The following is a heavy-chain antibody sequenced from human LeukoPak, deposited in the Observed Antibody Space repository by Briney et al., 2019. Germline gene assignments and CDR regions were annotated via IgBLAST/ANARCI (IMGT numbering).Heavy chain of an antibody. Sequence: GESLKISCKGSGYSFTSYWIGWVRQMPGKGPEWMGIINPGDSDTRCSPSFQGQVTISADKSISTAYLQWSSLKASDTAMCYCARIRYCGGDCYYDAFDIWGQGTMVTVSS. CDR1: GYSFTSYW. J-gene: IGHJ3*02. CDR2: INPGDSDT. CDR3: ARIRYCGGDCYYDAFDI. V-gene: IGHV5-51*01. D-gene: IGHD2-21*02.